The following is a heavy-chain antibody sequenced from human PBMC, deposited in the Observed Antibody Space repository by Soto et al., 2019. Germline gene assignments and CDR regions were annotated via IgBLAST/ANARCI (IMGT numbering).Heavy chain of an antibody. V-gene: IGHV4-30-4*01. Sequence: PSETLSLTSTVSGGSISRGDFYWTWIRQPPGKGLEGIGHIFYSGSTYYNPSLKSRIAISVDTSRNQFSLKVNAVTAADTAVYYCARLPFFCSCGCCNYNLYGLAVWGRGTSV. CDR3: ARLPFFCSCGCCNYNLYGLAV. J-gene: IGHJ6*02. CDR1: GGSISRGDFY. CDR2: IFYSGST. D-gene: IGHD4-4*01.